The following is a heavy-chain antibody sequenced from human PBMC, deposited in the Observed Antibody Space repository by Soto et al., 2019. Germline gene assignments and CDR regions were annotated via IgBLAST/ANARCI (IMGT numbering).Heavy chain of an antibody. V-gene: IGHV2-5*08. CDR1: GGSISSGNYY. D-gene: IGHD1-7*01. CDR2: IYWDDDK. CDR3: AHRXTLNSDWNYGRFDY. J-gene: IGHJ4*02. Sequence: TLSLTCTVSGGSISSGNYYWSWIRQPPGEALEWLALIYWDDDKRYSPSLKSRLTITKDTSKNHVVLTMTNVDPVDTATYYCAHRXTLNSDWNYGRFDYWGQGTLVTVSS.